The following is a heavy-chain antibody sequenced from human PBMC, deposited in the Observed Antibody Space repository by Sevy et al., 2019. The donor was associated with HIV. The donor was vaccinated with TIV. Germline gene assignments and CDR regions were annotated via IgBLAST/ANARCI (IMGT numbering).Heavy chain of an antibody. CDR1: GFTISNAW. J-gene: IGHJ3*02. Sequence: GGSLRLSCAASGFTISNAWLSWVRQTPGKGLEWVGRVKSKTDGRTTDYAEPVKGRFTISRDDSENTLYLQMNSLKTEDTAVYYCTTEAYCSSTTCPSAFEIWGQGTMVTVSS. V-gene: IGHV3-15*01. D-gene: IGHD2-2*01. CDR2: VKSKTDGRTT. CDR3: TTEAYCSSTTCPSAFEI.